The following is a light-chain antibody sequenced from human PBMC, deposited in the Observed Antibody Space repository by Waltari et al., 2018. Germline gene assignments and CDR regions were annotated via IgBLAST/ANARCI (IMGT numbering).Light chain of an antibody. CDR3: QQYGSSPPIT. J-gene: IGKJ5*01. Sequence: EIVLTQSPGTLSLSPGERPTLSCRARQSVSRSYLAWYQQKPGQAPRLLIQGASSRATGIPDRFSGSGSGTDFTLTISRLEPEDLAVYYCQQYGSSPPITFGQGTRLEIK. V-gene: IGKV3-20*01. CDR1: QSVSRSY. CDR2: GAS.